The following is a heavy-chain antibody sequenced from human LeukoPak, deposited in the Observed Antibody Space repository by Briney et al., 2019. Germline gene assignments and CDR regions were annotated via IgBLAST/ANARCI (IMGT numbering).Heavy chain of an antibody. CDR2: IYYSGST. CDR3: RMAYYYYGMDV. V-gene: IGHV4-39*01. CDR1: GGSISSSSYY. J-gene: IGHJ6*02. D-gene: IGHD5-24*01. Sequence: PSETLSLTCTVSGGSISSSSYYWGGIRQPPGKGLEWIGSIYYSGSTYYNPSLKSRVTISVDTSKNQFSLKLSSVTAADTAVYYCRMAYYYYGMDVWGQGTTVTVSS.